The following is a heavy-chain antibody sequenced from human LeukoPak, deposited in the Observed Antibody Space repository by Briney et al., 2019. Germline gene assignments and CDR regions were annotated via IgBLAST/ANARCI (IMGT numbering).Heavy chain of an antibody. Sequence: GGSMRLSCAASGFTFDEYGMSWVRQAPGKGLEWVSGINWNGGSTGYADSVKGRFTISRENAKNSLYLQMTSLRAEDTALYYCARYLADIVVVPAAFDAFDIWGQGTMVTVSS. D-gene: IGHD2-2*01. CDR3: ARYLADIVVVPAAFDAFDI. J-gene: IGHJ3*02. V-gene: IGHV3-20*04. CDR2: INWNGGST. CDR1: GFTFDEYG.